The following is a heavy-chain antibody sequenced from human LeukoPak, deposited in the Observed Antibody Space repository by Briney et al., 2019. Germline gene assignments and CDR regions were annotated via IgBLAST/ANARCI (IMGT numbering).Heavy chain of an antibody. CDR3: TTEWLRSTPHY. CDR2: NKSHPDTATT. V-gene: IGHV3-15*01. CDR1: GFTFSTAW. J-gene: IGHJ4*02. Sequence: GVSLRLSCAASGFTFSTAWMSWVRQAPGKGLEWVGRNKSHPDTATTDYSAPVNGRYTISRDDSKNTLYLQMNSLKTEDTAVYYCTTEWLRSTPHYWGQGTLVTVSS. D-gene: IGHD5-12*01.